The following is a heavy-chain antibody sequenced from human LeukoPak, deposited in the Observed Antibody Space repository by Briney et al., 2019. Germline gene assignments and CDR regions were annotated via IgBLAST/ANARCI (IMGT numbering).Heavy chain of an antibody. Sequence: GGSLRLSCAASGFTFSSYGMHWVRQAPGKGLEWVAFIRYDGSNKYYADSVKGRFTISRDNSKNTLYLQMNSLRAEDTAVYYCARDRLYSSSSEDYWGQGTLVTVSS. CDR3: ARDRLYSSSSEDY. J-gene: IGHJ4*02. CDR1: GFTFSSYG. CDR2: IRYDGSNK. D-gene: IGHD6-6*01. V-gene: IGHV3-30*02.